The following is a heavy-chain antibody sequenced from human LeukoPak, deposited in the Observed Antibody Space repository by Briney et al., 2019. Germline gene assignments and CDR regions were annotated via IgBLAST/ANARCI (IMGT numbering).Heavy chain of an antibody. CDR3: ARVRYDILTGYQGYYAMDV. CDR1: GYTFTGYY. J-gene: IGHJ6*02. V-gene: IGHV1-2*02. Sequence: GASVKVSCKTSGYTFTGYYMHWVRQAPGQGLEWMGWINPNSGGTNYAQKFQGRVTMTRDTSISTAYMELSRLRSDETAVYYCARVRYDILTGYQGYYAMDVWGQGTTVTVSS. D-gene: IGHD3-9*01. CDR2: INPNSGGT.